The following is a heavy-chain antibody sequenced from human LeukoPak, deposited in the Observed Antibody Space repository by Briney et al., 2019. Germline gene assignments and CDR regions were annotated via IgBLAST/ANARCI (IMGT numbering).Heavy chain of an antibody. CDR2: IKQDGSEK. J-gene: IGHJ4*02. V-gene: IGHV3-7*01. D-gene: IGHD1-1*01. Sequence: GGSLRPSCAASGFTLSSYWMSGLRQAPGKGREWVANIKQDGSEKYYVDSVKGRFTISRDNAKNSLYLQMNSLRAEDPAVYYCASWKSLAFDYWGQGTLVTVSS. CDR3: ASWKSLAFDY. CDR1: GFTLSSYW.